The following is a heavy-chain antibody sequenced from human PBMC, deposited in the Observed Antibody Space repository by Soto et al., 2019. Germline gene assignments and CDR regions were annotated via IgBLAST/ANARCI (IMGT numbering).Heavy chain of an antibody. CDR2: ISKSGDGI. CDR1: GFTFSNPA. Sequence: XGSLRVSVPVSGFTFSNPAMSWVRQAPGKGLGKVSVISKSGDGIYNADSVKGRFTISRDNSKDTLYLQIDSLRAEDTAVYYCAKVGETITVFGVQNRYYYHGMEVWGQGTTVTV. V-gene: IGHV3-23*01. J-gene: IGHJ6*02. D-gene: IGHD3-3*01. CDR3: AKVGETITVFGVQNRYYYHGMEV.